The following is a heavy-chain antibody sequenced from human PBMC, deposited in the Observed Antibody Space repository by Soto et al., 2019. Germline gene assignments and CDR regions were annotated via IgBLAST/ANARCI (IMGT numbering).Heavy chain of an antibody. CDR1: GGSFSGYY. Sequence: PSETLSLTCAVYGGSFSGYYWSWIRQPPGKGLEWNGEINHSGSTNYNPSLKSRVTISVDTSKNQFSLKLSSVTAADTAVYYCARGVVTTRVRWFDPWGQGTLVTVSS. CDR2: INHSGST. CDR3: ARGVVTTRVRWFDP. V-gene: IGHV4-34*01. D-gene: IGHD4-4*01. J-gene: IGHJ5*02.